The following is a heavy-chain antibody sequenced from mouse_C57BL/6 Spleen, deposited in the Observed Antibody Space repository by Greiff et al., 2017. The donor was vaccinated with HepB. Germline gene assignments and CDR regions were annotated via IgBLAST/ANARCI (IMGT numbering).Heavy chain of an antibody. Sequence: VQLQQSGAELVRPGTSVKVSCKASGYAFTNYLIEWVKQRPGQGLEWIGLINPGSGGTNYNEKFKGKATLTADKSSSTAYMQLRSLTSEDSAVYVCAREDGDDLGYAMDYWGQGTSVTVSS. CDR1: GYAFTNYL. CDR2: INPGSGGT. CDR3: AREDGDDLGYAMDY. V-gene: IGHV1-54*01. J-gene: IGHJ4*01. D-gene: IGHD2-2*01.